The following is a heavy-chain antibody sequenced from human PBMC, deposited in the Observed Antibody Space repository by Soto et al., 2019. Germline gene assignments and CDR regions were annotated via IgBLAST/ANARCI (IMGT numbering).Heavy chain of an antibody. V-gene: IGHV1-58*02. CDR3: AADLGYQTGTTFGILRGPDY. Sequence: QMQLVQSGPEVKKPGTSVKVSCKASGFTFTSSAMQWVRQARGQRLEWIGWIVVGSGNTNYAQKFQERVTITRDMSTSTAYMELSSLRSEDTAVYYCAADLGYQTGTTFGILRGPDYWGQGTLVTVSS. CDR2: IVVGSGNT. J-gene: IGHJ4*02. CDR1: GFTFTSSA. D-gene: IGHD1-1*01.